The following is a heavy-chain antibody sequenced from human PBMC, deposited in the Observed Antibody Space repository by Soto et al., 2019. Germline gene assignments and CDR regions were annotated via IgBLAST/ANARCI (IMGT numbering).Heavy chain of an antibody. D-gene: IGHD1-1*01. Sequence: SETLSLTCTVSGGAISSYNWSLLRQPPGKGLEWIGYIYYSGSTNYNPSLKSRVTISVDTSKNQFSLKLSSVRAEDTAMYYCARVQDGTIDYWGQGVWVTVSS. CDR2: IYYSGST. J-gene: IGHJ4*02. V-gene: IGHV4-59*01. CDR1: GGAISSYN. CDR3: ARVQDGTIDY.